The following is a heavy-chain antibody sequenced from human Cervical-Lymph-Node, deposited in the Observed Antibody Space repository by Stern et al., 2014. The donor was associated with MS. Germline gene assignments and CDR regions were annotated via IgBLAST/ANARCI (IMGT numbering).Heavy chain of an antibody. Sequence: QLQLQESGPGLVRPSETLSLTCTVSGGSVNSGNHYWTWIRQSPGKGLEWSGYIYYSGGTNYNPSLKSRITISVDTSKNQFSLDVRSVTAADTAVYYCARETSPYNYHAMDVWGQGTTVIVSS. V-gene: IGHV4-61*01. CDR1: GGSVNSGNHY. CDR3: ARETSPYNYHAMDV. J-gene: IGHJ6*02. CDR2: IYYSGGT.